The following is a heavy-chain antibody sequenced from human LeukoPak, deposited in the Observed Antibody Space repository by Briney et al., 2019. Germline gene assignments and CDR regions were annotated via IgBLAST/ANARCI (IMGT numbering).Heavy chain of an antibody. CDR3: ARDGWVRGPDGRGFDY. Sequence: GGSLRLSCAASGFTFSSYSMNWVRQAPGKGLEWVSYISSSSSTIYYADSVKGRFTISRDNSKNTLYLQMNSLRAEDTAVYYCARDGWVRGPDGRGFDYWGQGTLVTVSS. D-gene: IGHD3-10*01. J-gene: IGHJ4*02. V-gene: IGHV3-48*01. CDR1: GFTFSSYS. CDR2: ISSSSSTI.